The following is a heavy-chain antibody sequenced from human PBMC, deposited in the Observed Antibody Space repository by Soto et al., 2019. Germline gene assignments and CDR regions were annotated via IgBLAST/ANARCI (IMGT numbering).Heavy chain of an antibody. D-gene: IGHD3-3*01. CDR2: INHSGST. J-gene: IGHJ6*02. CDR3: ARSLRFLEWLLYYGMDV. Sequence: ETLSLTCAVYGGSFSGYYWSWIRQPPGKGLEWIGEINHSGSTNYNPSLKSRVTISVDTSKNQFSLKLSSVTAADTAVYYCARSLRFLEWLLYYGMDVWGQGTTVTVSS. CDR1: GGSFSGYY. V-gene: IGHV4-34*01.